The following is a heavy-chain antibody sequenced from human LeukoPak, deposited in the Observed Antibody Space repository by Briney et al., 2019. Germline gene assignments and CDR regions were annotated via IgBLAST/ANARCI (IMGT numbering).Heavy chain of an antibody. V-gene: IGHV4-34*01. D-gene: IGHD2-15*01. CDR2: INHSGST. J-gene: IGHJ4*02. CDR1: GGSFSGYY. CDR3: ARGGGDVVVVAATRYYFDY. Sequence: SETLSLTCAVYGGSFSGYYWSWIRQPPGKGLEWIGEINHSGSTNYNPSLKSRVTISVDTSKNQFSLKLSPVTAADTAVYYCARGGGDVVVVAATRYYFDYWGQGTLVTVSS.